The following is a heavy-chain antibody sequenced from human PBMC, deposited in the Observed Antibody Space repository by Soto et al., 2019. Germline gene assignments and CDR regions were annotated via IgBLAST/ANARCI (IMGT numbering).Heavy chain of an antibody. D-gene: IGHD4-17*01. J-gene: IGHJ5*02. CDR1: GGSVSSGSYY. CDR2: IYYSWST. Sequence: QVQLHESVPVLVKPSETLSLTCTVSGGSVSSGSYYLSWIRQPPGKGLEWIGYIYYSWSTNYNPSLKSRVTISVDTSKNQFYLKLSSVTAADTAVYYCARLDYAFDPCGQGTLVTVSS. CDR3: ARLDYAFDP. V-gene: IGHV4-61*01.